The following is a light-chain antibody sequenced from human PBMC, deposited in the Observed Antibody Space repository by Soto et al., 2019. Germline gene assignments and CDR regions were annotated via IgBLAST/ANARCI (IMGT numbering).Light chain of an antibody. CDR3: QSCDSSLGGLV. CDR1: SSNIGAGYD. J-gene: IGLJ2*01. Sequence: QSVLTQPPSVSGAPGQRVTISCTGSSSNIGAGYDVHWYQQLPGTDPKLLIYGNSNRPSGVPDRFSGSKSGTTPSLAITGRKAEDEPDYDSQSCDSSLGGLVFGGETKLTAL. V-gene: IGLV1-40*01. CDR2: GNS.